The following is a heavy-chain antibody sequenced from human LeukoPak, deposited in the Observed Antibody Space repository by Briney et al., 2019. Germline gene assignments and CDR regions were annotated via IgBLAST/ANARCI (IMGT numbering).Heavy chain of an antibody. V-gene: IGHV3-23*01. CDR1: GFTFSSYA. J-gene: IGHJ6*03. CDR3: ARDPYSGGYSDYYYYYMDV. Sequence: GGSLRLSCAASGFTFSSYAMSWVRQAPGKGLEWVSAISGSGGSTYYADSVKGRFTISRDNAKNSLYLQLNSLRAEDTAVYYCARDPYSGGYSDYYYYYMDVWGKGTTVTVSS. D-gene: IGHD1-26*01. CDR2: ISGSGGST.